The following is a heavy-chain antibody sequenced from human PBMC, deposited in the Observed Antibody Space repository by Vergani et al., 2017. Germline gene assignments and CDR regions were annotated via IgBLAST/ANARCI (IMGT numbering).Heavy chain of an antibody. CDR1: GATFRSNT. CDR3: ARDPLCYGGDPEDYYYGMDV. J-gene: IGHJ6*02. D-gene: IGHD2-21*02. V-gene: IGHV1-69*08. CDR2: IIPVLGKT. Sequence: QVQLVQSGSALKKPGASVKVSCKASGATFRSNTISWVRQVPGQGLEWMGRIIPVLGKTKYAQDFQGRLTITADTSTSTAYMELTSLRSQDTAVYYCARDPLCYGGDPEDYYYGMDVWVQGTTVTVSS.